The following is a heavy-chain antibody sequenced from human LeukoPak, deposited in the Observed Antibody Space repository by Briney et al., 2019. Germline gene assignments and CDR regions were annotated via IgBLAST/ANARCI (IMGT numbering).Heavy chain of an antibody. CDR2: IDYSGST. CDR3: ARRSALSGLRADDAFDI. CDR1: GFSFSDYY. Sequence: PGGSLRLSCAASGFSFSDYYMSWIRQAPGKGLEWVGSIDYSGSTNYNPSLKSRVTISVDTSKNQFSLKLSSVTAADTAVYYCARRSALSGLRADDAFDIWGQGTMVTVSS. D-gene: IGHD5-12*01. V-gene: IGHV4-59*08. J-gene: IGHJ3*02.